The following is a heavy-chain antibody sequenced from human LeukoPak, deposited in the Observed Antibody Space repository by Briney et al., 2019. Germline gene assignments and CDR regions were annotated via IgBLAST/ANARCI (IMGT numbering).Heavy chain of an antibody. CDR1: GGSISSGGYY. CDR2: IYHSGST. Sequence: PSQTLSLTCTVSGGSISSGGYYWSRIRQPPGKGLEWIGYIYHSGSTYYNPSLKSRVTISVDRSKNQFSLKLSSVTAADTAVYYCARAEWLSTPDYWGQGTLVTVSS. D-gene: IGHD3-3*01. V-gene: IGHV4-30-2*01. J-gene: IGHJ4*02. CDR3: ARAEWLSTPDY.